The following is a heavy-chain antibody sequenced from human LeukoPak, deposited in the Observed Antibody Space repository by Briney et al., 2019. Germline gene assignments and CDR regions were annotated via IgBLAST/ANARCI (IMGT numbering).Heavy chain of an antibody. CDR1: GGSISSGGYS. V-gene: IGHV4-30-2*01. J-gene: IGHJ3*02. CDR3: ARINSGTYWGDAFDI. D-gene: IGHD1-26*01. Sequence: SETLSLTCAVSGGSISSGGYSWSWIRQPPGKGLEWIGYIYHSGSTYYNPSLKSRVTISVDRSKNQFSLKLSSVTAADTAGYYCARINSGTYWGDAFDIWGQGTMVTVSS. CDR2: IYHSGST.